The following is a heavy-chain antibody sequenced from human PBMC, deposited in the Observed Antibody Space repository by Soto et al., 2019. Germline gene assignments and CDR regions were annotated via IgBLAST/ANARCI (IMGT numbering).Heavy chain of an antibody. CDR3: ARQIGRGSWSLDH. CDR2: IYYSGST. V-gene: IGHV4-39*01. D-gene: IGHD6-13*01. Sequence: SETLSLTCTVSGASIITSDYWWGWIRQPPGRGLEWIGSIYYSGSTHLDPSLKSRVMMSVDTSTNQFSLRLSSVTAADTAVYYCARQIGRGSWSLDHWGQGTLVTVSS. CDR1: GASIITSDYW. J-gene: IGHJ4*02.